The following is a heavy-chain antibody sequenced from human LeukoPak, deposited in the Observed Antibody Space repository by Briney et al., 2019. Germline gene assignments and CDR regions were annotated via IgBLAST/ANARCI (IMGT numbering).Heavy chain of an antibody. Sequence: PGGSLRLSCAASGFSFSSYAMHWVRQAPGKGLEWVSTTSAGGSSTYYADSVKGRFTISRDNFKNTLSLQMNSLRAEDTAIYYCARTGVGGGYRFDYWGQGNLVTVSS. CDR1: GFSFSSYA. CDR3: ARTGVGGGYRFDY. J-gene: IGHJ4*02. V-gene: IGHV3-23*01. CDR2: TSAGGSST. D-gene: IGHD1-26*01.